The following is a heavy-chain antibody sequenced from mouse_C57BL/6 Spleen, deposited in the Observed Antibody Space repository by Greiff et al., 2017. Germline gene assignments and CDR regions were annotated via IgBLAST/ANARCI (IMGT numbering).Heavy chain of an antibody. CDR3: ARQNYSNYLFAY. Sequence: DVQLQESGGDLVKPGGSLKLSCAASGFTFSSYGMSWVRQTPDKRLEWVATISSGGSYTYYPDSVKGRFTISRDNAKNTLYLQMSSLKSEDTAMYYCARQNYSNYLFAYWGQGTLVTVSA. J-gene: IGHJ3*01. CDR1: GFTFSSYG. V-gene: IGHV5-6*01. D-gene: IGHD2-5*01. CDR2: ISSGGSYT.